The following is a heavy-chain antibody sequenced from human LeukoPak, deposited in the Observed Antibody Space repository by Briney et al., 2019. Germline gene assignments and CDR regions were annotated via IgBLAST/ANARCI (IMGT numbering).Heavy chain of an antibody. CDR1: GYSISSGYY. D-gene: IGHD2-2*02. V-gene: IGHV4-38-2*01. CDR2: IYHSGST. J-gene: IGHJ4*02. Sequence: SETLSLTCAVSGYSISSGYYWGWIRQPPGKGLEWIGSIYHSGSTYYNPSLKSQVTISVDTSKNQFSLKLSSVTAADKAVYYCARNIPHCSSTSCYTLLDYWGQGTLVTVSS. CDR3: ARNIPHCSSTSCYTLLDY.